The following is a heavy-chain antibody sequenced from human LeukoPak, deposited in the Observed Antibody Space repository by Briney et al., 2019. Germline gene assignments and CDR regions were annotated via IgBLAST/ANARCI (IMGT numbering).Heavy chain of an antibody. J-gene: IGHJ5*02. Sequence: PSQTLSFTCTVSGGSISSGSYYWSWIRQPAGKGLEWIGRIYTSGSTNYNPSLKSRVTISVDTSKNQFSLKLSSVTAADTAVYYCARRQIAGYYGAWGQGTLVTVSS. CDR3: ARRQIAGYYGA. D-gene: IGHD3-9*01. V-gene: IGHV4-61*02. CDR1: GGSISSGSYY. CDR2: IYTSGST.